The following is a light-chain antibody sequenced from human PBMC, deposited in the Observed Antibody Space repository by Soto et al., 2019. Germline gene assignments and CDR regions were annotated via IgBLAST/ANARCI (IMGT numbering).Light chain of an antibody. CDR1: QSFSSTY. CDR3: QQYGSSPIT. J-gene: IGKJ5*01. Sequence: EIVLTQSPGTLSLSPGERATLSCRASQSFSSTYLAWYQQKPGQAPRLLVYCASSRATVIPDRFSGFGSGTDFTLTISRLEPEDFAVYFCQQYGSSPITFGQGTRLEIK. V-gene: IGKV3-20*01. CDR2: CAS.